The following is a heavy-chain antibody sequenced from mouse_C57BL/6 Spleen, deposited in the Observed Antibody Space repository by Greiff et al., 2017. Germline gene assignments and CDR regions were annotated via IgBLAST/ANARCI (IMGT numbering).Heavy chain of an antibody. D-gene: IGHD2-3*01. J-gene: IGHJ3*01. CDR1: GYPFPDYE. V-gene: IGHV1-15*01. CDR3: TRFSCDGYYGFAY. CDR2: FDPETGGL. Sequence: QFQLQQFGAELVRPGASVTLSCKASGYPFPDYEMHWVKQTPVHGLEWIGVFDPETGGLASNQMFKGKAILTSDKSSSTAYIELRSLTSVDSAVYYCTRFSCDGYYGFAYWGQGTLVTVSA.